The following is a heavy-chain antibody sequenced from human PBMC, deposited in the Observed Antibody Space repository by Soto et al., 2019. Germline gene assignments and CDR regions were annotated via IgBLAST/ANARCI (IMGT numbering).Heavy chain of an antibody. CDR3: ARHSLALRKNNWFDP. CDR1: GDSIISRDFY. D-gene: IGHD3-3*02. Sequence: SETLSLTCTVSGDSIISRDFYWGWVRQPPGKGLEWIGSIFYLGSSYYNPSLKSRVTMSVDTSKNQFSLRLRSVTAADTALYFCARHSLALRKNNWFDPWGQGIMVTVSS. V-gene: IGHV4-39*01. J-gene: IGHJ5*02. CDR2: IFYLGSS.